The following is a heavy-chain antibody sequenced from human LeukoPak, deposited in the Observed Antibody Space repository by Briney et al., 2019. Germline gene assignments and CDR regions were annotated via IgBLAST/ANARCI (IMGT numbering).Heavy chain of an antibody. J-gene: IGHJ4*02. V-gene: IGHV3-74*01. Sequence: GGSLRLSCAASGFTFSSYWMHWVRQAPGKGLVWVSRINSDGSSTSFADSVKGRFTTSRDNAKNTLYLQMNSLRAEDTAVYYCAREGEMATMGPDYWGQGTLVTVSS. CDR1: GFTFSSYW. D-gene: IGHD5-24*01. CDR2: INSDGSST. CDR3: AREGEMATMGPDY.